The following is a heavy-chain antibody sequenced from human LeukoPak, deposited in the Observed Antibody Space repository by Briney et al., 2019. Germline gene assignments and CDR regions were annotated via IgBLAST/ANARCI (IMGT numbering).Heavy chain of an antibody. CDR2: IYYSGST. J-gene: IGHJ4*02. Sequence: SETLSLTCTVSGDSISSYYWTWIRQPPGKGLEWIGYIYYSGSTNYNPSLKSRVTISIDTSKNQLSLKLSSVAAADTAVYYCARGVADYDYVWGSYRLDYWGQGTLVTVSS. D-gene: IGHD3-16*02. CDR1: GDSISSYY. CDR3: ARGVADYDYVWGSYRLDY. V-gene: IGHV4-59*01.